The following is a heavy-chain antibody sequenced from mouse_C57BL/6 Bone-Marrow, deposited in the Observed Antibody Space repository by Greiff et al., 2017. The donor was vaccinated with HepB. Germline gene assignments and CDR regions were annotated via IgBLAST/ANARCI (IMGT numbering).Heavy chain of an antibody. D-gene: IGHD5-1*01. CDR1: GYTFTDYN. Sequence: EVQLQQSGPELVKPGASVKMSCKASGYTFTDYNMHWVKQSDGKSLELIGYINPNNGGTSYNQKFKGKATLTVNKSPSTAYMELRSLTSEDSAVYYCARGSIRGYLFDYWGQGTTLTVSS. CDR3: ARGSIRGYLFDY. V-gene: IGHV1-22*01. J-gene: IGHJ2*01. CDR2: INPNNGGT.